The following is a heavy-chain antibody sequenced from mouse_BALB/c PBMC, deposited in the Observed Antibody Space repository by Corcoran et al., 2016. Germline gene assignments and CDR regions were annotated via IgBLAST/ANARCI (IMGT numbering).Heavy chain of an antibody. J-gene: IGHJ1*01. CDR2: IDPANGNT. CDR3: ARWDWFFDV. Sequence: EVQLQKSGAELVKPGASVKLSCTASGFNIKDNYMHWVKQRPEQGLEGIGRIDPANGNTKYDPNFQGKATITADTYSNTAYLQLSSLTSEDTAVYYCARWDWFFDVWGAGTTVTVSS. V-gene: IGHV14-3*02. CDR1: GFNIKDNY.